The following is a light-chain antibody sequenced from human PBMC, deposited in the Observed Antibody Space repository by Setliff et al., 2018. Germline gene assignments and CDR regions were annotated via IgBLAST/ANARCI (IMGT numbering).Light chain of an antibody. CDR3: CSCTSNITPYV. CDR2: DVS. Sequence: QSVLTQPASVSGSPGQSITISCTGTSSDVGGYNYVSWYQQHPGKAPKLMIYDVSNRPSGVSSRFSGSKSGNTASLTISGLHAEDEADYFCCSCTSNITPYVFGTGTKVTVL. CDR1: SSDVGGYNY. V-gene: IGLV2-14*03. J-gene: IGLJ1*01.